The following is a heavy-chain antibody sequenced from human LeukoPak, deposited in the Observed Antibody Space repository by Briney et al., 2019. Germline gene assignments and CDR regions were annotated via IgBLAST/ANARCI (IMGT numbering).Heavy chain of an antibody. J-gene: IGHJ4*02. D-gene: IGHD3-3*02. CDR2: ISGSGGST. CDR3: AKPLALYHFFDY. CDR1: GFTFSSYG. V-gene: IGHV3-23*01. Sequence: GGSLRLSCAASGFTFSSYGMSWVRQAPGKGLEWVSAISGSGGSTYYADSVKGRFTISRDNSKNTLYLQMNSLRAEDTAVYYCAKPLALYHFFDYWGQGTLVTVSS.